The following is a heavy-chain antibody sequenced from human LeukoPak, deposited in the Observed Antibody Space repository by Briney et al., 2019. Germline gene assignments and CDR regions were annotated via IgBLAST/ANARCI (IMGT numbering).Heavy chain of an antibody. CDR1: GYTITSYY. D-gene: IGHD3-16*01. Sequence: ASVKVSCKASGYTITSYYLYWVRQAPGQGPEWMGWINPNSGGTNYAQKFQGRVTVTRDTSLNTAYMEMSRLRYDDTAVYYCARVASIGGELDYWGPGTLVTVSS. CDR3: ARVASIGGELDY. J-gene: IGHJ4*02. V-gene: IGHV1-2*02. CDR2: INPNSGGT.